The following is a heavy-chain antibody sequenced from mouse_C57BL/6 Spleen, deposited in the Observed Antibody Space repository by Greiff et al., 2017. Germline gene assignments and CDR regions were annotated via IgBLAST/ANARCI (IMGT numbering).Heavy chain of an antibody. CDR3: ARDSSGYLDY. CDR1: GYSFTSYY. V-gene: IGHV1-66*01. J-gene: IGHJ2*01. CDR2: IYPGSGST. Sequence: VKLVESGPELVKPGATVKISCKASGYSFTSYYIHWVKQRPGQGLEWIGWIYPGSGSTKYNEKFKGKDTLTADTSSSTAYMQLSSLTSEDSAVYYCARDSSGYLDYWGQGTTLTVSS. D-gene: IGHD3-2*02.